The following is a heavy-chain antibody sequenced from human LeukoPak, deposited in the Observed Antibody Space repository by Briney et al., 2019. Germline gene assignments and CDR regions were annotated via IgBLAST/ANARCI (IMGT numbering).Heavy chain of an antibody. D-gene: IGHD6-13*01. CDR1: GFTFRNYW. CDR3: AREGGAAAGTKDFQH. Sequence: AGGCLRLSCAASGFTFRNYWMHWVRQAQGKGRVWVARINSDGSSTIYEGSGKGRFTISRDNAKNTLYLEMNSLRAEDTAVYYCAREGGAAAGTKDFQHWGQGTLVTVSS. J-gene: IGHJ1*01. CDR2: INSDGSST. V-gene: IGHV3-74*01.